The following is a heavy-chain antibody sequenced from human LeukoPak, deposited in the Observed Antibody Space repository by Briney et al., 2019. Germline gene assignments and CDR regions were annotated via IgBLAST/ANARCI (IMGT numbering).Heavy chain of an antibody. CDR2: ISGSIGTI. CDR3: ARVANSNYYFDC. V-gene: IGHV3-48*02. D-gene: IGHD1-7*01. J-gene: IGHJ4*02. Sequence: VGSLRLSCTPSGFTFSSYNMNWVRQTPGEGLEWLSYISGSIGTIYYADHVKGRFTISRDNAKNSLDLQMNSLRDEDTALYYCARVANSNYYFDCWGQGTLVTVSS. CDR1: GFTFSSYN.